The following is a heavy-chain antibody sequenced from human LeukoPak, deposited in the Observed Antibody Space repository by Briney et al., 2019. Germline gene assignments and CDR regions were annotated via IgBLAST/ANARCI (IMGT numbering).Heavy chain of an antibody. V-gene: IGHV1-2*06. CDR1: GYTFTGYH. J-gene: IGHJ4*02. CDR2: INPNSGDT. D-gene: IGHD2-2*01. CDR3: ARDYCSSTSCLFDY. Sequence: GASVKVSCKASGYTFTGYHMHWVRQAPGQGLERMGRINPNSGDTNYAQKFQGRGAMTRDTSISTAFMELTRLRSDDTAVYYCARDYCSSTSCLFDYWGQGTLVTVSS.